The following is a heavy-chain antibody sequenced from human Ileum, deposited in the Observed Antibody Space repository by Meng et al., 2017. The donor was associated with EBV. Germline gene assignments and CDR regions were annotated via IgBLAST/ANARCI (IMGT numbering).Heavy chain of an antibody. CDR1: GGSISSGGYY. CDR3: ARASYGSGSPLGESWFDP. Sequence: VPRQESGPGLVKPSHTLSLTCTVSGGSISSGGYYWSWIRQHPGKGLEWIGYIHSSGSTYYNPSLRSRLTISVDTSKNQFSLKLSSVTAADTAVYYCARASYGSGSPLGESWFDPWGQGTLVTVSS. V-gene: IGHV4-31*03. CDR2: IHSSGST. D-gene: IGHD3-10*01. J-gene: IGHJ5*02.